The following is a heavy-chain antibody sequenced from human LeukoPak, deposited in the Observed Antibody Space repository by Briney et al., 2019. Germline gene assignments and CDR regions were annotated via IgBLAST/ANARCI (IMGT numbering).Heavy chain of an antibody. CDR2: IYYSGST. Sequence: SETLSLTCTVSGGSISSYYWSRLRQPPGKGLEWIGYIYYSGSTNYNPSLKSRVTISVDTSKNQFSLKLSSVTAADTAVYYCARIAVTEFDPWGQGTLVTVSS. CDR1: GGSISSYY. D-gene: IGHD2-21*02. CDR3: ARIAVTEFDP. V-gene: IGHV4-59*01. J-gene: IGHJ5*02.